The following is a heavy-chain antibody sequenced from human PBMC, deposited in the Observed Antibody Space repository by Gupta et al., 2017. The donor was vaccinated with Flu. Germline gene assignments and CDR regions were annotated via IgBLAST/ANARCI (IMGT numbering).Heavy chain of an antibody. CDR3: ATEVQGVITKWFDT. CDR2: FDPEDGKT. Sequence: QAQLVQSGAEVKRPGASVKVSCNVPGYTLSDSSIHWVRQAPRKGLEWMGSFDPEDGKTIYAQRFQGRVTLTEDTYADTLYLELSGLRFDDTAVYYCATEVQGVITKWFDTWGQGTLVTVS. V-gene: IGHV1-24*01. CDR1: GYTLSDSS. D-gene: IGHD3-22*01. J-gene: IGHJ5*02.